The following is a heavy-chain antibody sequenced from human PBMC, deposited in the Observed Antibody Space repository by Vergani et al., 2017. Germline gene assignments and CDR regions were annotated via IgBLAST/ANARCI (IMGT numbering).Heavy chain of an antibody. CDR3: ASAMTTVTTLFRYYFDY. CDR2: IIPILGIA. J-gene: IGHJ4*02. Sequence: QLVQSGAEVKKPGSSVKVSCKASGGTFSSYTISWVRQAPGQGLEWMGRIIPILGIANYAQKFQGRVTITADKSTSTAYMELSSLRSEDTAVYYCASAMTTVTTLFRYYFDYWGQGTLVTVSS. D-gene: IGHD4-17*01. CDR1: GGTFSSYT. V-gene: IGHV1-69*02.